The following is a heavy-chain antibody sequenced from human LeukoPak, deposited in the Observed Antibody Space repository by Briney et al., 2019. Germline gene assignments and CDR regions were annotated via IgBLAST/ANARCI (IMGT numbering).Heavy chain of an antibody. D-gene: IGHD6-19*01. V-gene: IGHV4-59*01. CDR2: IYYSGST. CDR3: ARHTVEQWLV. CDR1: GGSISSYY. Sequence: PSETLSLTCTVSGGSISSYYWSWLRQPPGKGLEWIGYIYYSGSTNYNPSLKSRVTISVDTSKNQFSLKLSSVTAADTAVYYCARHTVEQWLVWGQGTLVTVSS. J-gene: IGHJ4*02.